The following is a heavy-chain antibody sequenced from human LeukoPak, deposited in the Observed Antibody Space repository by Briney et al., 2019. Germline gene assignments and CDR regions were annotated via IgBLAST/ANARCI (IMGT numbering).Heavy chain of an antibody. Sequence: GGSLRLSCATSGFNFDRYTIHWVRQAPGKGLEWVSLAGWAGGTTFYSDSVRGRFTISRDSGRKSVYLQMNSLRAEDTAVYYCARAPPSFKWELDSIDYWGQGTLVTVSS. D-gene: IGHD1-26*01. CDR2: AGWAGGTT. CDR3: ARAPPSFKWELDSIDY. CDR1: GFNFDRYT. J-gene: IGHJ4*02. V-gene: IGHV3-43*01.